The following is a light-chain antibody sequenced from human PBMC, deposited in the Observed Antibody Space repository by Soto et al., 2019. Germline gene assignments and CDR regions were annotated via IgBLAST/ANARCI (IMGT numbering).Light chain of an antibody. V-gene: IGKV3-15*01. CDR1: QSVSTN. CDR3: QQYNDWPRT. Sequence: EIVMTQFPATLSVSPGERATLSCRASQSVSTNLAWYQQTPGQAPRLLIYGASTRATGIPARFSGSGSGTDFTLIISSLQSEDFAVYHCQQYNDWPRTFGQGTKVEIK. J-gene: IGKJ1*01. CDR2: GAS.